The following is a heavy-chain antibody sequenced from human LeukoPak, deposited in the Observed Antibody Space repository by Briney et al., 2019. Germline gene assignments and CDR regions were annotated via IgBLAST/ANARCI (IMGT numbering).Heavy chain of an antibody. Sequence: PSEPLSLTCTVSGGSITSGEHYCHWTRQPPGKGREWIGYVAYTGSTNYNPSLSSRVAMSVDTSKNQFSLKLSSVTAADTAVYYCARTTYDILTLGLLDYWGQGTQVTVSS. V-gene: IGHV4-30-4*08. J-gene: IGHJ4*02. D-gene: IGHD3-9*01. CDR2: VAYTGST. CDR3: ARTTYDILTLGLLDY. CDR1: GGSITSGEHY.